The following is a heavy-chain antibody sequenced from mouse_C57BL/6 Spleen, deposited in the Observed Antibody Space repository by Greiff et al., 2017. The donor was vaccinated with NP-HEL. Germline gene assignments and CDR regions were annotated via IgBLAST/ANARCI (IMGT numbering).Heavy chain of an antibody. CDR3: ARGGYDYERGAWFAY. J-gene: IGHJ3*01. V-gene: IGHV1-7*01. CDR1: GYTFTSYW. Sequence: QVQLKESGAELAKPGASVKLSCKASGYTFTSYWMHWVKQRPGQGLEWIGYINPSSGYTKYNQKFKDKATLTADKSSSTAYMQLSSLTYEDSAVYYCARGGYDYERGAWFAYWGQGTLVTVSA. D-gene: IGHD2-4*01. CDR2: INPSSGYT.